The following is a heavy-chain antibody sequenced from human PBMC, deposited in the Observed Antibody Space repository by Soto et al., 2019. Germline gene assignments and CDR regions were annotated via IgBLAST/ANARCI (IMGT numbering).Heavy chain of an antibody. J-gene: IGHJ4*02. CDR3: ARSPGVFDY. Sequence: QVQLVQSGAEVKKPGSSVKVSCKASGGTFSSLAISWVRQAPGQGLEWMGGLVPVFGTANYAQKFQDRVTITADKSTSTSYMELSSVSSEDTAVYYCARSPGVFDYWGQGTLVTVSS. CDR1: GGTFSSLA. CDR2: LVPVFGTA. D-gene: IGHD3-10*01. V-gene: IGHV1-69*06.